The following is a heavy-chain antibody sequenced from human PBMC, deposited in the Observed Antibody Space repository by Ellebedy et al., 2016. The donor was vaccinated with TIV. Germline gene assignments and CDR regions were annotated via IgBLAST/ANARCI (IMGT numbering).Heavy chain of an antibody. D-gene: IGHD2-21*02. J-gene: IGHJ6*02. V-gene: IGHV3-23*01. Sequence: GESLKISCAASGFTFSNYAISWVRQAPGKGLEWVSSTTNSGGTTFYADSVKGRFTVSRDNSKNTLYLQMNSLRAEDTAIYYCAKGRSLTVVVTANSHGMDVWGQGTTVTVSS. CDR1: GFTFSNYA. CDR3: AKGRSLTVVVTANSHGMDV. CDR2: TTNSGGTT.